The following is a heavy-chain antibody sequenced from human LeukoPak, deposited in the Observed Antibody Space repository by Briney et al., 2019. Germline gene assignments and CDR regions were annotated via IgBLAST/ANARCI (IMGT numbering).Heavy chain of an antibody. V-gene: IGHV4-31*03. J-gene: IGHJ4*02. D-gene: IGHD3-3*01. CDR3: ARLPYYDFWSGYYGLASYYFDY. Sequence: PSETLSPTCTVSGGSISSGGYYWSWIRQHPGKGLEWIGYIYYSGSTYYNPSLKSRVTISVDTSKNQFSLKLSFVTAADTAVYYCARLPYYDFWSGYYGLASYYFDYWGQGTLVTVSS. CDR1: GGSISSGGYY. CDR2: IYYSGST.